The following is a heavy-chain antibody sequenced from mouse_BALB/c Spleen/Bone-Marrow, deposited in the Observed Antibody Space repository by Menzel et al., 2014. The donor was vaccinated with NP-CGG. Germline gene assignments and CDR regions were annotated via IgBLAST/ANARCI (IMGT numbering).Heavy chain of an antibody. V-gene: IGHV1-14*01. CDR3: ARSLYGFDWYFDV. CDR1: GYTFTSYV. CDR2: INPYNDGT. J-gene: IGHJ1*01. Sequence: EVHLVESGPELVKPGASVKMSCKASGYTFTSYVMHRVKQKPGQGLEWIGNINPYNDGTKYNEKFKGKATLTSDKFSSTAYMELGSLTSEDSAVYYCARSLYGFDWYFDVWGAGTTVTVSS. D-gene: IGHD2-2*01.